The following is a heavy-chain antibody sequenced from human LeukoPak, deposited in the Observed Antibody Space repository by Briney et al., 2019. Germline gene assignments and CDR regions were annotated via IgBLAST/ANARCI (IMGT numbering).Heavy chain of an antibody. CDR1: GFTFSSYA. D-gene: IGHD3-22*01. CDR3: AKGERIFLWDSSGLTGAFDI. Sequence: GGSLRLSCAASGFTFSSYAMSWVRQAPGKGLEWVSAISGGGGSTYYADSVKGRFTTSRDNSKNTLYLQMNSLRAEDTAVYYCAKGERIFLWDSSGLTGAFDIWGQGTMVTVSS. J-gene: IGHJ3*02. CDR2: ISGGGGST. V-gene: IGHV3-23*01.